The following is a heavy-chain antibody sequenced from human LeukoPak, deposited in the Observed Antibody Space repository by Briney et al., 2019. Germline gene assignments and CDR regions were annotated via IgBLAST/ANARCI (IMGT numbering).Heavy chain of an antibody. CDR2: IYYSGIT. Sequence: SQTLSLTCTVSGGSISSSYCSWVRPPPGKWLEWIGYIYYSGITNYNPSLKSRVTISVDTSKNQFSLKLSSVAAADTAVYYCAREGGDYNFDYWGQGTLITVSS. J-gene: IGHJ4*02. CDR3: AREGGDYNFDY. V-gene: IGHV4-59*01. D-gene: IGHD4-17*01. CDR1: GGSISSSY.